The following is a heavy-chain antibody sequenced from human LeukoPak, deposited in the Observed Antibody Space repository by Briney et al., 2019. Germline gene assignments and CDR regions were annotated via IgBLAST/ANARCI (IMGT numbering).Heavy chain of an antibody. CDR2: IHPGDSDT. Sequence: GESLKISCKGSGYSFTNYWIGWVRQMPGKGLEWMGIIHPGDSDTRYSPSFQSHVTIAADKSISTAYLQWSSLKASDTAIYYCAGHFGSGSGGYYNLYSYYYYYMDVWGKGTTVTVSS. CDR3: AGHFGSGSGGYYNLYSYYYYYMDV. CDR1: GYSFTNYW. J-gene: IGHJ6*03. V-gene: IGHV5-51*01. D-gene: IGHD3-10*01.